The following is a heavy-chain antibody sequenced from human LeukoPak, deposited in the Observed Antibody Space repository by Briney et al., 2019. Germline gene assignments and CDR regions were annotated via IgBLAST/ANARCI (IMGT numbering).Heavy chain of an antibody. J-gene: IGHJ5*02. CDR3: ARIPSRVVVPAAIGWFDP. D-gene: IGHD2-2*01. CDR1: GYTFSNYG. V-gene: IGHV1-18*01. CDR2: IRGDNGNT. Sequence: GASVKVSCKASGYTFSNYGISWVRQAPGQGLEWVGWIRGDNGNTNYAQKLQGRVTMTTDTSTSTAYMELRSLRSDDTAVYYCARIPSRVVVPAAIGWFDPWGQGTLVTVSS.